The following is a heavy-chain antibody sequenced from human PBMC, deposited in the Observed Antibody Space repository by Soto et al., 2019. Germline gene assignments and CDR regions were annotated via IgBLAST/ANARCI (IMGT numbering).Heavy chain of an antibody. CDR3: AREWYYGDFFFDY. CDR2: INHSGST. V-gene: IGHV4-34*01. D-gene: IGHD4-17*01. CDR1: GGSFSGYY. J-gene: IGHJ4*02. Sequence: SETLSLTCAVYGGSFSGYYWSWIRQPPGKGLEWIGEINHSGSTNYNPSLKSRVTISVDTSKNQFSLKPSSVTAADTAVYYCAREWYYGDFFFDYWGQGTLVTVSS.